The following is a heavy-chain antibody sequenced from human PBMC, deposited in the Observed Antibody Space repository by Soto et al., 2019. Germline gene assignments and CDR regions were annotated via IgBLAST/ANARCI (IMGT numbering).Heavy chain of an antibody. CDR2: ISAYNGNT. V-gene: IGHV1-18*01. J-gene: IGHJ6*02. CDR3: ARANRSGYYYYYGMDV. CDR1: GYTFTSYG. Sequence: SVKVSCKASGYTFTSYGTSWVRQAPGQGLEWMGWISAYNGNTNYAQKLQGRVTMTTDTSTSTAYMELRSLRSDDTAVYYCARANRSGYYYYYGMDVWGQGTTVTV. D-gene: IGHD3-3*01.